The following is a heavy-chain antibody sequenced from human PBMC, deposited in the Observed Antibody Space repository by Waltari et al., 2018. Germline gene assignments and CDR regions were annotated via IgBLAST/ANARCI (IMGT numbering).Heavy chain of an antibody. J-gene: IGHJ3*02. CDR1: GYTFTSYG. V-gene: IGHV1-18*01. CDR2: ISAYNGNT. Sequence: QVQLVQSGAEVKKPGASVKVSCKASGYTFTSYGISWVRQAPGQGLEWMGWISAYNGNTNYAQKLQGRVTMTTDTSTSTAYMELGSLRSDDTAMYYCARDRVYYDSSGYYYENAFDIWGQGTMVTVSS. D-gene: IGHD3-22*01. CDR3: ARDRVYYDSSGYYYENAFDI.